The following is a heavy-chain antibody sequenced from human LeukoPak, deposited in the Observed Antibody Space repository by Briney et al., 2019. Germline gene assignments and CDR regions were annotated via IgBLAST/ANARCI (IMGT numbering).Heavy chain of an antibody. V-gene: IGHV3-48*01. CDR2: ISSSSSTI. Sequence: GRSLRLSCAASGFTFSSYSMNWVRQAPGKGLEWVSYISSSSSTIYYADSVKGRFTISRDNAKNSLYLQMNSLRAEDTAVYYCARGPAPLRYSTRHYMDVWGKGTTVTVSS. CDR1: GFTFSSYS. J-gene: IGHJ6*03. CDR3: ARGPAPLRYSTRHYMDV. D-gene: IGHD3-9*01.